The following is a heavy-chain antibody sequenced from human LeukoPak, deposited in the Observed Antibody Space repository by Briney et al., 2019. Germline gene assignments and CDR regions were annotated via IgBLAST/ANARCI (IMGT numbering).Heavy chain of an antibody. CDR1: GFTFSDYY. J-gene: IGHJ3*02. D-gene: IGHD2-15*01. CDR2: ISSSSSYT. Sequence: GGSLRLSCAASGFTFSDYYMSWIRQAPGKGLEWVSYISSSSSYTNYADSVKGRFTISRDNAKNSLYLQMNSLRAEDTAVYYCARGRLLLGAFDIWGQGTMVTVSS. V-gene: IGHV3-11*05. CDR3: ARGRLLLGAFDI.